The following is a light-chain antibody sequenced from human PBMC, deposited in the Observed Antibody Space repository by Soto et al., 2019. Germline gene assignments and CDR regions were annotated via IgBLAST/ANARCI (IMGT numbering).Light chain of an antibody. CDR1: SGNIGSNY. J-gene: IGLJ2*01. Sequence: NSMLTQPHSVSESPGKTVTISCTRSSGNIGSNYVQWYQQRPGSAPTTLIYEDDQRPSGVPDRFSGSIDRSSNSASLTISGLKTEDEADYYCQSYDSSTPVVFGGGTKLTVL. CDR3: QSYDSSTPVV. V-gene: IGLV6-57*04. CDR2: EDD.